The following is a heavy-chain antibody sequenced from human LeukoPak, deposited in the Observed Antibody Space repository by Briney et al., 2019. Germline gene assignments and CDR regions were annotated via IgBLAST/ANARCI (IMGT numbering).Heavy chain of an antibody. Sequence: PVKVSCKASGGTFSSYAINWVRQAPGQGLEWMGRIIPLLGIAKYAQKLQGRVTITADKSTSTAYMELSSLRFEDTAVYYCARRYCSSTSCPIDYWGQGTLVTVSS. D-gene: IGHD2-2*01. J-gene: IGHJ4*02. CDR3: ARRYCSSTSCPIDY. CDR1: GGTFSSYA. V-gene: IGHV1-69*04. CDR2: IIPLLGIA.